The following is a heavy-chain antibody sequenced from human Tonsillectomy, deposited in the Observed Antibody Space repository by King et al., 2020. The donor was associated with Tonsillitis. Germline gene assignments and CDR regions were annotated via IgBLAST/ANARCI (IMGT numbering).Heavy chain of an antibody. CDR2: IYHSWST. J-gene: IGHJ4*02. Sequence: QMQLQESGPGLVKPSGTLSLTCAVSGGSISSSNRWSWVRQPPGKGLEGIGEIYHSWSTNYNPSLKIRVTISVDKSKNQFSLKLSSVTAADTAVYYCASLGDSSGYYDYWGQGTLVTVSS. D-gene: IGHD3-22*01. CDR1: GGSISSSNR. V-gene: IGHV4-4*02. CDR3: ASLGDSSGYYDY.